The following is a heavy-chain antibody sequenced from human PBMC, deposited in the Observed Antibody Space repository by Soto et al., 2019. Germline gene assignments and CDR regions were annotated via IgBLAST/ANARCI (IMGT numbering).Heavy chain of an antibody. J-gene: IGHJ4*02. Sequence: GGSLRLSCAASGFTFSSYSMNWVRQAPGKGLEWVSSISSSSSYIYYADSVKGRFTISRDNAKNSLYLQMNSLRAEDTAVYYCARDSEYCTNGVCYPVWAYWGQGTLVTVSS. CDR1: GFTFSSYS. V-gene: IGHV3-21*01. CDR3: ARDSEYCTNGVCYPVWAY. CDR2: ISSSSSYI. D-gene: IGHD2-8*01.